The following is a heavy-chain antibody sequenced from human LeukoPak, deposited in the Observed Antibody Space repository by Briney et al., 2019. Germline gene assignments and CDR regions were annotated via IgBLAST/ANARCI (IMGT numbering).Heavy chain of an antibody. CDR2: IYHSGST. D-gene: IGHD6-13*01. CDR3: ARPRAYSSSWYDLGY. Sequence: NPSETLSLTCTVSGYSISSGYYWGWIRQPPGKGPEWIGSIYHSGSTYYNPSLKSRVTISVDTSKNQFSLKLSSVTAADTAVYYCARPRAYSSSWYDLGYWGQGTLVTVSS. J-gene: IGHJ4*02. CDR1: GYSISSGYY. V-gene: IGHV4-38-2*02.